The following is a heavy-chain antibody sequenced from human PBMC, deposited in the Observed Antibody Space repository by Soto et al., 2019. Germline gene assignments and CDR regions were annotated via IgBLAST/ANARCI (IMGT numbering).Heavy chain of an antibody. J-gene: IGHJ4*02. CDR1: GGSISDHKW. Sequence: QVQLQESGPGLVKPSGTLSLICAVSGGSISDHKWWNWVRLTPGKGLEWIGEVYHSGDSNYNPSLKSRVTMSVDKSKNQFSLHVTSVTAADTAVYYCARSEPVGTKGGFDKWGQGTLVTVSA. CDR2: VYHSGDS. CDR3: ARSEPVGTKGGFDK. D-gene: IGHD1-26*01. V-gene: IGHV4-4*02.